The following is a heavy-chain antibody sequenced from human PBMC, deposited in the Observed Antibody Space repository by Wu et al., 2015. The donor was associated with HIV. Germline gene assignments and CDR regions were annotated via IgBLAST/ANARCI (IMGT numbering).Heavy chain of an antibody. V-gene: IGHV1-69*12. J-gene: IGHJ4*02. Sequence: QVQLVQSGAEVKKPGSSVKVSCKASGGTFSTYAISWVRQAPGQGLEWMGGIIPIYGTPNYAQKFQGRVTITADESTKKAYMEISSLTSEDTAVYYCARDTRGVVVPAVTGQYDYWGQGTLVTVSS. CDR3: ARDTRGVVVPAVTGQYDY. CDR1: GGTFSTYA. D-gene: IGHD2-2*01. CDR2: IIPIYGTP.